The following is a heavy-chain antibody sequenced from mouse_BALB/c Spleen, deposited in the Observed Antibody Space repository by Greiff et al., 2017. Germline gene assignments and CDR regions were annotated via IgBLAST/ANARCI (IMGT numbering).Heavy chain of an antibody. CDR3: AREGYYGSSFDY. J-gene: IGHJ2*01. Sequence: VQLQESGPGLVAPSQSLSITCTVSGFSLTGYGVNWVRQPPGKGLEWLGMIWGDGSTDYNSALKSRLSISKDNSKSQVFLKMNSLQTDDTAMYYCAREGYYGSSFDYWGQGTTLTVSS. CDR2: IWGDGST. D-gene: IGHD1-1*01. CDR1: GFSLTGYG. V-gene: IGHV2-6-7*01.